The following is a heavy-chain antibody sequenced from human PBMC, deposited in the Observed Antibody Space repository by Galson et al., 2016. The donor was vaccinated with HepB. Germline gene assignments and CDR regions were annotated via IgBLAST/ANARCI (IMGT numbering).Heavy chain of an antibody. CDR1: GFTFSDWD. CDR2: ISTSSSAI. J-gene: IGHJ5*02. D-gene: IGHD6-19*01. CDR3: AKDHGNRWLNNWFDP. V-gene: IGHV3-48*02. Sequence: SLRLSCAASGFTFSDWDFHWVRQAPGKGLEWISYISTSSSAIYYADSVKGRFTISRDDATNSLYLQMNSLRDEDTAVYYCAKDHGNRWLNNWFDPWGQGTLVTVSS.